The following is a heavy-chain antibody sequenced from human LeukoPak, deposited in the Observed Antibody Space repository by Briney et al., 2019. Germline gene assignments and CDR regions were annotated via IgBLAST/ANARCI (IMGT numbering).Heavy chain of an antibody. Sequence: ASVKVSCKASGYTFIGYYIHWVRQAPGQGLEWVGWINPNTGGTNFAQKFQGWVTMTRDTSISTVHMELSRLKSDDTAVYFCARDQGGGVVGTMDNWGQRTLVTVSS. CDR3: ARDQGGGVVGTMDN. J-gene: IGHJ4*02. V-gene: IGHV1-2*04. CDR2: INPNTGGT. CDR1: GYTFIGYY. D-gene: IGHD2-21*01.